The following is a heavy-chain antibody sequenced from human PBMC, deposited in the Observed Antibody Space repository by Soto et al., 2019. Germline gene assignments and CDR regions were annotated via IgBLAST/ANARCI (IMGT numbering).Heavy chain of an antibody. D-gene: IGHD4-17*01. J-gene: IGHJ3*02. CDR3: ARVYDDYLIDAFDI. Sequence: EAQLVESGGGLVQPGGSLRLSCAAFEFTLSNYEMDWVRQAPGKGLEWVSHIGRRGSPIYYADSVKGRFTISRDNAKNSVCLQMNSLRPEDTAVYYCARVYDDYLIDAFDIWGQGTMVSVSS. CDR2: IGRRGSPI. V-gene: IGHV3-48*03. CDR1: EFTLSNYE.